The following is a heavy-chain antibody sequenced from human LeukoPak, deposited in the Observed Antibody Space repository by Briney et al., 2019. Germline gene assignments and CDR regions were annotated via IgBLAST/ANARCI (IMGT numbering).Heavy chain of an antibody. Sequence: SVRVSCKASGGTFSSHAISWVRQAPGQGLEWMGGIIPIFGTANYAQKFQGRVTITTDESTSTAYMELSSLRSEDTAVYYCARDTYYDFWSGYYSNNWFDPWGQGTLVTVSS. D-gene: IGHD3-3*01. V-gene: IGHV1-69*05. CDR3: ARDTYYDFWSGYYSNNWFDP. J-gene: IGHJ5*02. CDR2: IIPIFGTA. CDR1: GGTFSSHA.